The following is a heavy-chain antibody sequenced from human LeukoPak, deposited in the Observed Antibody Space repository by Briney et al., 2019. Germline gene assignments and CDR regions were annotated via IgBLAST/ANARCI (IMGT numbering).Heavy chain of an antibody. CDR2: IIPIFGTA. CDR1: GGTFSSYA. V-gene: IGHV1-69*05. CDR3: ARTLSRYCSGGSCQQYNWFDP. D-gene: IGHD2-15*01. J-gene: IGHJ5*02. Sequence: GASVKVSCKASGGTFSSYAISWVRQAPGQGLEWMGGIIPIFGTANYAQKFQGRVTITTDESTSTAYMELSSLRSEDTAVYYCARTLSRYCSGGSCQQYNWFDPWGQRTLVTVSS.